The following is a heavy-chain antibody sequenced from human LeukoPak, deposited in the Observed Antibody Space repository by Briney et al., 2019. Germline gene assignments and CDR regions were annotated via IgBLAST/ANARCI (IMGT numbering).Heavy chain of an antibody. J-gene: IGHJ4*02. V-gene: IGHV4-39*07. D-gene: IGHD3-10*01. CDR1: GGSISSNTYY. CDR2: FHKSGNT. Sequence: SETLSLTCSVSGGSISSNTYYWAWIRQPPGKGLEWLGTFHKSGNTYYNPSLRSRVTISGDTSNNQLSLKVNSVTAADTAVYYCARDAYGSAIKLWGQGTLVTVSS. CDR3: ARDAYGSAIKL.